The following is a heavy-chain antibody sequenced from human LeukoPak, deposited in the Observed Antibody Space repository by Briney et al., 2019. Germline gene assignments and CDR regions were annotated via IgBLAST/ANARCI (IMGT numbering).Heavy chain of an antibody. V-gene: IGHV3-74*01. CDR1: GFTFNNYW. CDR3: VRDKTRNDFDY. D-gene: IGHD1-14*01. J-gene: IGHJ4*02. CDR2: ISSDGGSS. Sequence: PGGSLRLSCAPSGFTFNNYWMHWVRQAPPKGLVWVSRISSDGGSSTYADSVKGRFTVSRDNAKNTVYLQMNSLRAEDTAVYYCVRDKTRNDFDYWGQGTLVTVSS.